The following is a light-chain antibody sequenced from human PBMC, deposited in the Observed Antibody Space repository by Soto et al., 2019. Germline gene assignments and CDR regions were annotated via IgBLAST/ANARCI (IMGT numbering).Light chain of an antibody. CDR3: QQYNNWPLT. CDR2: GAS. Sequence: EIAMTQSPATLSVSPGERATLSCRASQSVSSNLAWYQQKPGQVPRLLIYGASTRATGIPARFSGSGSGTEFTLTISSLQSEDFAVYYCQQYNNWPLTFGQGTKVEIK. J-gene: IGKJ1*01. V-gene: IGKV3-15*01. CDR1: QSVSSN.